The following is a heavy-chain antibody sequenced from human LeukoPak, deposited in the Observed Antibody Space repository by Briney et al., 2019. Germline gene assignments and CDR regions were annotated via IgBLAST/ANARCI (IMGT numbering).Heavy chain of an antibody. CDR1: GFTFSSYA. J-gene: IGHJ5*02. D-gene: IGHD2-21*02. V-gene: IGHV4-39*01. CDR2: IYYSGST. Sequence: GSLRLSCAASGFTFSSYAMSWIRQPPGKGLEWIGSIYYSGSTYYNPSLKSRVTISVDTSKNQFSLKLSSVTAADTAVYYSVATAIRNVPEGYNWFDPWGQGTLVTVSS. CDR3: VATAIRNVPEGYNWFDP.